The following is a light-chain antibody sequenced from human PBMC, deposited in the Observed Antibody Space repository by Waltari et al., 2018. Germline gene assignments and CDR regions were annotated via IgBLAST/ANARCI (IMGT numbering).Light chain of an antibody. CDR3: QQYDNWPRT. CDR2: DAS. CDR1: QSVSSN. J-gene: IGKJ1*01. V-gene: IGKV3-15*01. Sequence: EIVMTQSPATLSVSPGERATTSGRASQSVSSNLAWYQQKPGQAPRLLIYDASTRATGIPSRFSGSGSGADFTLTISSLQSEDFAVYYCQQYDNWPRTFGQGTKVEIK.